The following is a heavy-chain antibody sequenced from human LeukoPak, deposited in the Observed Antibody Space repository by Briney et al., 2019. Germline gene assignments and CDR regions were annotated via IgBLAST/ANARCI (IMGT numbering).Heavy chain of an antibody. J-gene: IGHJ4*02. V-gene: IGHV4-4*07. D-gene: IGHD6-13*01. CDR1: GGSISSYY. CDR2: IYTSGGT. CDR3: ARDWIAAAGTHFDY. Sequence: SETLSLTCTVSGGSISSYYWSWIRQPAGKGLEWIGRIYTSGGTNYNPSLKSRVTMSVDTSKNQFSLKLSSVTAADTAVYYCARDWIAAAGTHFDYWGQGTLVTVSS.